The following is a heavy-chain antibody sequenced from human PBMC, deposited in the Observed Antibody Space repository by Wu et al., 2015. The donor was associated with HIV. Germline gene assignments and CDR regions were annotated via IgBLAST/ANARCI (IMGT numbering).Heavy chain of an antibody. CDR3: AKVGVPRDCIGCYIFLDS. CDR1: GGTFSVFA. J-gene: IGHJ4*02. V-gene: IGHV1-69*06. D-gene: IGHD2-15*01. CDR2: IIPLTGTS. Sequence: QVQLVQSGAEVKKPGVSVKVSCKASGGTFSVFAFSWVRQAPGQGLEWMGRIIPLTGTSNFAQNFQGRVTLSADKPTATVYMELSGLRSDDTAIYYCAKVGVPRDCIGCYIFLDSWGQGALVTVSS.